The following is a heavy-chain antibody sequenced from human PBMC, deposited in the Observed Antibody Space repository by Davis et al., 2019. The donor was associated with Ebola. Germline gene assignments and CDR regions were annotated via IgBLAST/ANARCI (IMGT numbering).Heavy chain of an antibody. Sequence: PGGSLRLSCAASGFTFTSYYMNWIRQPPGKGLEWLSYIGSSGSPIYYADSVKGRFTISRDNAKNSLNLQMDSLRADDTAVYYCEAGMDVWGQGTTVIVSS. CDR1: GFTFTSYY. D-gene: IGHD6-19*01. CDR2: IGSSGSPI. CDR3: EAGMDV. V-gene: IGHV3-11*01. J-gene: IGHJ6*02.